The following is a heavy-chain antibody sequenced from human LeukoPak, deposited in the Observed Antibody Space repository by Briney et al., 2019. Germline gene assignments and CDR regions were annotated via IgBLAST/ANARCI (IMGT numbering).Heavy chain of an antibody. CDR1: GFTFSHYW. Sequence: GGSLRLSCAASGFTFSHYWMSWVRQAPGKGLEWVANINLDGSEKYYVDSVKGRFTISRDNAKNSLYLQMNSLRAEDTAVYYCAKDLPQGTVVIDAFDIWGQGTMVTVSS. V-gene: IGHV3-7*03. CDR3: AKDLPQGTVVIDAFDI. J-gene: IGHJ3*02. D-gene: IGHD4-23*01. CDR2: INLDGSEK.